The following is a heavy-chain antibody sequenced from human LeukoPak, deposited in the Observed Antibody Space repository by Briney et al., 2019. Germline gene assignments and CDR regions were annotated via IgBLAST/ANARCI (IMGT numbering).Heavy chain of an antibody. Sequence: ASVKVSCKASGYTFTSYYMHWVRQATGQGLEWMGWINPNSGGTNYAQKFQGRVTMTRDTSISTAYMELSRLRSDDTAVYYCARADVVPAAIGYYYYMDVWGKGTTVTVSS. D-gene: IGHD2-2*01. CDR3: ARADVVPAAIGYYYYMDV. V-gene: IGHV1-2*02. CDR1: GYTFTSYY. J-gene: IGHJ6*03. CDR2: INPNSGGT.